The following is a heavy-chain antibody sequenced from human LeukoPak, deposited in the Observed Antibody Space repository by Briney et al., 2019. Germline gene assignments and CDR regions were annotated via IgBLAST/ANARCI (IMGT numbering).Heavy chain of an antibody. J-gene: IGHJ1*01. D-gene: IGHD3-22*01. Sequence: GGSLRLSCAASGFTFSSYSMDWVRQAPGKGLEWVAVISYDGSNKYYADSVKGRFTISRDNSKNTLYLQMNSLRAEDTAVYYCAKDQSRGYYDSSGYSHWGQGTLVTVSS. CDR2: ISYDGSNK. CDR3: AKDQSRGYYDSSGYSH. V-gene: IGHV3-30*18. CDR1: GFTFSSYS.